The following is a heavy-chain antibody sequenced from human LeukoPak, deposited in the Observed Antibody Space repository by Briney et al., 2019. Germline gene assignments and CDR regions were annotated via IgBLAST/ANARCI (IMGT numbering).Heavy chain of an antibody. J-gene: IGHJ3*02. CDR2: ISGRDGST. CDR1: GFTFSSYA. D-gene: IGHD3-3*02. V-gene: IGHV3-23*01. CDR3: AKIRPPAYDI. Sequence: GGSLRLSCAASGFTFSSYAMNWVRQAPGKGLEWVSAISGRDGSTYYADSVKGRFTISRDNSKNMLYLQMNSLRAEDTAVYYCAKIRPPAYDIWGQGTMVTVSS.